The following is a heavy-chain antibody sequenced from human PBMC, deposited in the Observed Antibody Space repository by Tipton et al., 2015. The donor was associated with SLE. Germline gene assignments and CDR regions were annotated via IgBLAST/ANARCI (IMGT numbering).Heavy chain of an antibody. V-gene: IGHV3-23*01. CDR2: ISGSGGRT. J-gene: IGHJ5*02. Sequence: SLRLSCEVSGFSFSTSDMNWVRQAPGRGLQWVSAISGSGGRTYYADSVKGRFTISRDNSKNILYLQMQSLRVEDTALYYCAKDQWGLGWFDPWGQGTLVTVSS. CDR1: GFSFSTSD. D-gene: IGHD2-8*01. CDR3: AKDQWGLGWFDP.